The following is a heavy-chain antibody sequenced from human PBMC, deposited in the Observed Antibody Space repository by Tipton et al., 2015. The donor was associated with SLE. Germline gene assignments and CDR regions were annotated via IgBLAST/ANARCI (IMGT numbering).Heavy chain of an antibody. V-gene: IGHV1-18*01. J-gene: IGHJ4*02. CDR2: ISTYNGNT. Sequence: QVQLVQSGVEVKKPGASVRVSCKASGYTFTTYGISWVRQAPGQGLEWMGWISTYNGNTNYAQKLQGRVTMTSDTSTSTAYMELRSLRSDETAIYYCARVRVDTAMGVFDFWGQGTLGTVSS. CDR1: GYTFTTYG. D-gene: IGHD5-18*01. CDR3: ARVRVDTAMGVFDF.